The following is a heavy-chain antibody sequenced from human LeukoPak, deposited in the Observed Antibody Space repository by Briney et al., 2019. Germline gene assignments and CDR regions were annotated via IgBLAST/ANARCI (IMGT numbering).Heavy chain of an antibody. Sequence: GGSLRLSCAASGFTFTNNWMHWVRQAPGKELVWVSRINTDGSYTNYADSVKGRFTISRDNAKNTLYLQMNSLRAEDTAVYYCARDLVGPWGQGTLVTVSS. J-gene: IGHJ5*02. CDR3: ARDLVGP. V-gene: IGHV3-74*01. CDR1: GFTFTNNW. D-gene: IGHD1-26*01. CDR2: INTDGSYT.